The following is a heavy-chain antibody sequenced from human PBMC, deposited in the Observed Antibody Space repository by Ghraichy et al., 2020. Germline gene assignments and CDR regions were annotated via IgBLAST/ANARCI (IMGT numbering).Heavy chain of an antibody. CDR1: GGSISNYY. CDR3: AKVERRRDGHDSGFDY. J-gene: IGHJ4*02. CDR2: ILYTGYT. Sequence: SQTLSLTCIVSGGSISNYYWSWIRQPPGKGLEWVGYILYTGYTTYNPSLKSRVTISLDTSKNQFSLKLTSVTTADTAIYYCAKVERRRDGHDSGFDYWGQGTLVTVST. V-gene: IGHV4-59*01. D-gene: IGHD5-24*01.